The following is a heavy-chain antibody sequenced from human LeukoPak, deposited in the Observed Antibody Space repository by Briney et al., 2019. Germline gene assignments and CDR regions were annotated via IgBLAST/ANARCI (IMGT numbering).Heavy chain of an antibody. V-gene: IGHV3-30*19. D-gene: IGHD2-2*01. J-gene: IGHJ4*02. Sequence: GGSLRLSCAASGFTFSNYGMHWVRQAPGKGLEWVAVISYDGSNKYYADSVKGRFTISRDNSKNTLYLQMNSLRAEDTSVYYCAKDQQLQPFHYWGQGTLVTVSS. CDR2: ISYDGSNK. CDR1: GFTFSNYG. CDR3: AKDQQLQPFHY.